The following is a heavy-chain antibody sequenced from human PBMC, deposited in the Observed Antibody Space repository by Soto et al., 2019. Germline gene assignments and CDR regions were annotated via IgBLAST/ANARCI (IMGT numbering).Heavy chain of an antibody. Sequence: GGSLKISCKGSGYSFTSYWIGWVRQMPGKGLEWTGIIYPGDSDTRYSPSFQGQVTISADKSISTAYLQWSSLKASDTAMYYCARSKVLTGRRGYYMDVWGKGTTVTVSS. D-gene: IGHD3-9*01. CDR3: ARSKVLTGRRGYYMDV. CDR2: IYPGDSDT. CDR1: GYSFTSYW. J-gene: IGHJ6*03. V-gene: IGHV5-51*01.